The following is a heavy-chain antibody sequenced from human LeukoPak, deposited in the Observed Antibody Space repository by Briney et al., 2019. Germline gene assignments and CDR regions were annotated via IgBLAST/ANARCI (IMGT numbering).Heavy chain of an antibody. CDR3: AKRSGSPHNFDY. D-gene: IGHD1-14*01. Sequence: GGSLRLSCAASGFDFDAHAMNWVRQAPGKPLEWVSLISGDGGTTHYADSVRGRFTISRDNSRNSLYLQMKSLTTEDTALYYCAKRSGSPHNFDYWGRGTLVTVSS. CDR1: GFDFDAHA. V-gene: IGHV3-43*02. CDR2: ISGDGGTT. J-gene: IGHJ4*02.